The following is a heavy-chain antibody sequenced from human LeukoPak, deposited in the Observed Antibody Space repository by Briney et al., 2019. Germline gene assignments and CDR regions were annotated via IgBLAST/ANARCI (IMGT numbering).Heavy chain of an antibody. CDR3: AVKYNYGFDY. D-gene: IGHD5-18*01. J-gene: IGHJ4*02. CDR1: GFTFSNAW. CDR2: ISGSGGST. V-gene: IGHV3-23*01. Sequence: ARGSLRLSCAASGFTFSNAWMNWVRQAPGKRMEWVSAISGSGGSTYYADSVKGRFTISRDNSKNTLYLQINSLRAEDTAVYYCAVKYNYGFDYWGQGTLVAVSS.